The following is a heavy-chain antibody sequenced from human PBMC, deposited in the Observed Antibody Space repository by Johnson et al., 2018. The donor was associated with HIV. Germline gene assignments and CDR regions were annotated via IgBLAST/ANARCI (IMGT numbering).Heavy chain of an antibody. D-gene: IGHD3-10*01. CDR3: AKDSTRLLWFGEFCDAFDI. CDR2: IRYDGSNK. CDR1: GFTFSSYG. J-gene: IGHJ3*02. V-gene: IGHV3-30*02. Sequence: VQLVESGGGVVQPGGSLRLSCAASGFTFSSYGMHWVRQAPGKGLEWVAFIRYDGSNKYYGDSVKGRFSISRDNSKNTLYLQMNSLRAEDTAVYYCAKDSTRLLWFGEFCDAFDIWGQGTMVTVSS.